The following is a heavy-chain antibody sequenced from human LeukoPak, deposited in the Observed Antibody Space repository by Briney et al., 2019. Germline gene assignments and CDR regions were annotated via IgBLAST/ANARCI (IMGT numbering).Heavy chain of an antibody. D-gene: IGHD3-10*01. J-gene: IGHJ4*01. CDR3: ARVEYYGSGSLDY. CDR2: IYYSGST. V-gene: IGHV4-31*03. CDR1: GGSISSGGYY. Sequence: SQTLSLTCTVSGGSISSGGYYWSWIHQHPGKGLEWIGYIYYSGSTYYNPSLKRRVTISVETSKNRFSLKLSSVTAADTAVYYCARVEYYGSGSLDYWGHGTLVTASS.